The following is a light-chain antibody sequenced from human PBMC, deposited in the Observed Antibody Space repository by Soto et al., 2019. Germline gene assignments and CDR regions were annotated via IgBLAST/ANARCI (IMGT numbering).Light chain of an antibody. CDR1: NIGGKS. CDR3: QVWDNNYDHYV. J-gene: IGLJ1*01. CDR2: DDG. V-gene: IGLV3-21*02. Sequence: SYERTQPPSVSVALGQTARITCGGNNIGGKSLHWYQQKPGQAPVLVVYDDGDRPSGIPERFSGSNSGNTATLTISRVEAGDEADYYCQVWDNNYDHYVFGTGPKVTVL.